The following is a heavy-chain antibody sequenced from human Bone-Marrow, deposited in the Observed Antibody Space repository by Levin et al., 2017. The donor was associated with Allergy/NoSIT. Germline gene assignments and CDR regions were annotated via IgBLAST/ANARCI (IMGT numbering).Heavy chain of an antibody. V-gene: IGHV3-74*01. CDR3: ARGGRGGSCFYGMDV. CDR2: INGDGSIA. J-gene: IGHJ6*02. D-gene: IGHD2-15*01. CDR1: GFTFIDYW. Sequence: ESLKISCVASGFTFIDYWMHWVRQAPGEGLVWVSEINGDGSIANYADSVKGRFTIYRDNARNTFYLQMNSLGAEDTAVYYCARGGRGGSCFYGMDVWGPGTTVTVSS.